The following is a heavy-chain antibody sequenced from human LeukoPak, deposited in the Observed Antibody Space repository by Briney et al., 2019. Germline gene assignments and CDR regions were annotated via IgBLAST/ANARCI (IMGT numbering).Heavy chain of an antibody. V-gene: IGHV1-2*02. D-gene: IGHD6-19*01. J-gene: IGHJ3*02. Sequence: GASVKVSCKASGYTFTGYYMHWVRQAPGQGLEWMGWINPNSGGTNYAQKFQGRVTMTRDTSISTAYMELSRLRSDDTAVYYCARARIYSSGWYEEAGDAFDIWGQGTMVTVSS. CDR3: ARARIYSSGWYEEAGDAFDI. CDR2: INPNSGGT. CDR1: GYTFTGYY.